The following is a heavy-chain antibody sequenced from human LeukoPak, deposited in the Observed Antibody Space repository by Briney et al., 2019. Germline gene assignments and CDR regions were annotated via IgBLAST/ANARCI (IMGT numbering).Heavy chain of an antibody. CDR3: ARHHMVRGVTGFDY. D-gene: IGHD3-10*01. Sequence: PSETLSLTCTVSGGSISSYYWSWIRQPPGKGLEWIGYIYYSGSTNYNPSLKSRVTISVDTSKNQFSLKLSSVTAADTAGYYWARHHMVRGVTGFDYWGQGTLVTVSS. CDR2: IYYSGST. CDR1: GGSISSYY. J-gene: IGHJ4*02. V-gene: IGHV4-59*08.